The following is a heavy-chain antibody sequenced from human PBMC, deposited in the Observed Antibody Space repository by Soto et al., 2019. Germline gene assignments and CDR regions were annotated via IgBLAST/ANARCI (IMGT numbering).Heavy chain of an antibody. CDR3: ARVPTGGYDWN. V-gene: IGHV3-74*01. Sequence: EVQLVESGGGLVQPGGSLRLSCAASGFTFSSYWMHWVLQAPGKGLVWVSRINSDGSTTNYADPVKGRFTISRDNAKNTLYLQMNSLRAEDTAVYYCARVPTGGYDWNWGQGTLVTVSS. J-gene: IGHJ4*02. CDR1: GFTFSSYW. CDR2: INSDGSTT. D-gene: IGHD5-12*01.